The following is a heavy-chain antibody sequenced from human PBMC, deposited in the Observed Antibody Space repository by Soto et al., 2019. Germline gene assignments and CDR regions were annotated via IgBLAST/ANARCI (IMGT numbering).Heavy chain of an antibody. CDR1: GFTFSSYW. D-gene: IGHD3-3*01. Sequence: GGSLRLSCAASGFTFSSYWMSWVRQAPGKGLEWVANIKQDGSEKYYVDSVKGRFTISRDNAKNSLYLQMNSLRAEDTAVYYCARDGPWSRSSYDFWSGYYTGGRLMDVWGKGTTVTVSS. V-gene: IGHV3-7*01. CDR2: IKQDGSEK. CDR3: ARDGPWSRSSYDFWSGYYTGGRLMDV. J-gene: IGHJ6*04.